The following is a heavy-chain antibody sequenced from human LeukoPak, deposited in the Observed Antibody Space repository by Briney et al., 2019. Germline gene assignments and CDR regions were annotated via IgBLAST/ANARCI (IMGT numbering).Heavy chain of an antibody. CDR3: AREGAWAYYYGSGSYWGFFDY. V-gene: IGHV1-46*01. CDR2: INPSGGST. D-gene: IGHD3-10*01. J-gene: IGHJ4*02. Sequence: ASVKVSCKASGYTFTSYYMHWVRQAPGQGLEWMGIINPSGGSTSYAQKFQGRVTMSRDTSTSTVYLELSSLRSEDTAAYYCAREGAWAYYYGSGSYWGFFDYWGQGTLVTVSS. CDR1: GYTFTSYY.